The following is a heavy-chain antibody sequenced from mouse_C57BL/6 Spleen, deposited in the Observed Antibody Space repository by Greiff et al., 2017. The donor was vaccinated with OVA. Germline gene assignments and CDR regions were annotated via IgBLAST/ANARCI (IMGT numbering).Heavy chain of an antibody. CDR3: ARSPFTTVYYYAMDY. CDR1: GYTFTSYW. V-gene: IGHV1-53*01. Sequence: QVQLQQPGTELVKPGASVKLSCKASGYTFTSYWMHWVKQRPGQGLEWIGNINPSNGGTNYNEKFKSKATLTVDKSSSTAYMQLSSLTSEDSAVYYCARSPFTTVYYYAMDYWGQGTSVTVSS. CDR2: INPSNGGT. D-gene: IGHD1-1*01. J-gene: IGHJ4*01.